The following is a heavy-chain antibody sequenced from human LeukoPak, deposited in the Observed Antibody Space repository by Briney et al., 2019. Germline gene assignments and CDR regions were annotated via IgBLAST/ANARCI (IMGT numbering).Heavy chain of an antibody. V-gene: IGHV3-30*03. D-gene: IGHD2-2*01. CDR3: ARGSSSVTLPGD. Sequence: GGSLRLSCAASGFTFSNYGMHWVRQAPGKGLEWVALISSDGSNKYYADSVKGRFTISRDNSKNTLYLQMNSLRVEDTAVYYCARGSSSVTLPGDWGQGTLVTVSS. CDR1: GFTFSNYG. CDR2: ISSDGSNK. J-gene: IGHJ4*02.